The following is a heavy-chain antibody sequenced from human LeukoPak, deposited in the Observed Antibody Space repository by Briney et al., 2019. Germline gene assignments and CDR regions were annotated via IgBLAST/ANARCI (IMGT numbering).Heavy chain of an antibody. V-gene: IGHV5-51*01. CDR3: VRHAGIDRYSSLGDY. J-gene: IGHJ4*02. D-gene: IGHD6-13*01. CDR1: GYSLTSYW. CDR2: IYPGDSDT. Sequence: GESLKISCKGSGYSLTSYWIGWVRQMPGKGLEWMGIIYPGDSDTRYSPSFQGQVTISADKSISTAYLQWSSLKASDTAMYYCVRHAGIDRYSSLGDYWGQGTLVTVSS.